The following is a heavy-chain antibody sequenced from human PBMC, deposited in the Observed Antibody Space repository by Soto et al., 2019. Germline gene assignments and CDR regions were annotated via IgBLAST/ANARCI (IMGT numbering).Heavy chain of an antibody. CDR2: IIPISGTT. D-gene: IGHD2-15*01. V-gene: IGHV1-69*13. CDR3: ARGYCSGGNCYSGMDV. Sequence: SVKVSCKASGGTFSTHAIIWVRQAPGHGLEWMGGIIPISGTTYYTQKFQGRVTITADEPTSTAFMELSSLESEDTAVFYCARGYCSGGNCYSGMDVWGQGTMVTVSS. CDR1: GGTFSTHA. J-gene: IGHJ6*02.